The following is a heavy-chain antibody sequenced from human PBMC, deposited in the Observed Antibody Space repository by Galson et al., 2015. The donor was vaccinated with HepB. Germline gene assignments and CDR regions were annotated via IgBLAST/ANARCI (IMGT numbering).Heavy chain of an antibody. CDR3: ARDIMDYDWLLYPDHLDY. V-gene: IGHV1-18*01. D-gene: IGHD3-9*01. CDR1: GYTFTSYG. CDR2: ISAYNGNT. J-gene: IGHJ4*02. Sequence: SVKVSCKASGYTFTSYGISWVRQAPGQGLEWMGWISAYNGNTNYAQKLQGRVTMTTDTSTSTAYMELRSLRSDDTAVYYCARDIMDYDWLLYPDHLDYWGQGTLVTVSS.